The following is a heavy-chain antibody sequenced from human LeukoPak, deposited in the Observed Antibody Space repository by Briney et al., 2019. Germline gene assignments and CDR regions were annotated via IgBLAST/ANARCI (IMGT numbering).Heavy chain of an antibody. CDR3: ARRVLVAAVAGDIDY. V-gene: IGHV4-34*01. D-gene: IGHD6-19*01. CDR2: INHSGST. J-gene: IGHJ4*02. Sequence: SETLSLTCAVYGGSFSGYYWSWIRQPPGKGLEWIGEINHSGSTNYNPSLKSRVTISVDTSKNQFSLKLSSVTAADTAVYYCARRVLVAAVAGDIDYWGQGTLVTVSS. CDR1: GGSFSGYY.